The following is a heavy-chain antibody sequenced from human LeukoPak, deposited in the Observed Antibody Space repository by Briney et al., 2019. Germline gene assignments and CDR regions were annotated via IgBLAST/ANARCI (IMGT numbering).Heavy chain of an antibody. Sequence: SETLSLTCAAYGGSFSVYYWSWIRQPPGKGLEWIGEIYHSGSTNYNPSLKSRVTISVDKSKNQFSLKLSSVTAADTAVYYCASDNSSSWHLTLDYWGQGTLVTVSS. CDR3: ASDNSSSWHLTLDY. CDR1: GGSFSVYY. D-gene: IGHD6-13*01. CDR2: IYHSGST. J-gene: IGHJ4*02. V-gene: IGHV4-34*01.